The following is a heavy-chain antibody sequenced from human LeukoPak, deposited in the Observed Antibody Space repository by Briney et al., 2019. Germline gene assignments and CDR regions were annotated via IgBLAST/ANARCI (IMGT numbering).Heavy chain of an antibody. CDR1: GGPISSSRNY. J-gene: IGHJ5*02. Sequence: SETLSLTCTVSGGPISSSRNYWGWIRQPPGKGLEWIGSIFYSGTAYYNPSLKSRVTISVDTSKNQFSLKLSSVTAADTAVYYCARDLSQNGSGSPWGQGTLVTVSS. CDR2: IFYSGTA. CDR3: ARDLSQNGSGSP. V-gene: IGHV4-39*07. D-gene: IGHD3-10*01.